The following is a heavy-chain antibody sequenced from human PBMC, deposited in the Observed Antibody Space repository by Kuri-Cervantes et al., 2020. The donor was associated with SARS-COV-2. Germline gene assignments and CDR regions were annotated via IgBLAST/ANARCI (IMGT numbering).Heavy chain of an antibody. Sequence: GSLRLSCTVSGGSISSYYWSWIRQPPGKGLEWIGYIYYSGSTNYNPSLKSRVTISVDTSKNQFSLKLSSVTAADTAVYYCARAPCVDILTGNPLPFDPWGQGTLVTVSS. J-gene: IGHJ5*02. CDR1: GGSISSYY. D-gene: IGHD3-9*01. CDR3: ARAPCVDILTGNPLPFDP. V-gene: IGHV4-59*01. CDR2: IYYSGST.